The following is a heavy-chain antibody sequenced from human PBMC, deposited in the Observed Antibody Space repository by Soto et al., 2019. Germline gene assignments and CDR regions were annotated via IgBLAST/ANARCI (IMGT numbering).Heavy chain of an antibody. CDR3: ARHRTTGYSLAAFDI. J-gene: IGHJ3*02. D-gene: IGHD1-1*01. CDR2: IYPGDSDT. CDR1: GYSFTSYL. Sequence: GESLKISCKGSGYSFTSYLIGWVRQMPWKGLEWMGIIYPGDSDTRYRPSFQGQVTISADKSITTAYLQWSSLKASDTAMYYCARHRTTGYSLAAFDIWGQGTMVTVSS. V-gene: IGHV5-51*01.